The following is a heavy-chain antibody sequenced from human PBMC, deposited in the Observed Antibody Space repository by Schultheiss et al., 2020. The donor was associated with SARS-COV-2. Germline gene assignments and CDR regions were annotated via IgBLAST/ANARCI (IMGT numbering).Heavy chain of an antibody. Sequence: GGSLRLSCAASGFTFSSYAMHWVRQAPGKGLEYVSAISSNGGSTYYADSVKGRFTISRDNSKNTLYLQMNSLRAEDTAVYYCARDRQWLGYYYYGMDVWGQGTTVTVSS. CDR3: ARDRQWLGYYYYGMDV. CDR1: GFTFSSYA. V-gene: IGHV3-64*04. CDR2: ISSNGGST. D-gene: IGHD6-19*01. J-gene: IGHJ6*02.